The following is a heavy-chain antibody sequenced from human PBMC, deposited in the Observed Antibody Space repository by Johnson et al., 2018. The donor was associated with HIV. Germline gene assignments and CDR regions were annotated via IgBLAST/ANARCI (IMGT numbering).Heavy chain of an antibody. CDR2: ISGNGGTT. V-gene: IGHV3-23*04. Sequence: VQLVESGGGLVQPGGSLRLSCAASGFTFSSYAMSWVRQAPGKGLEWGSVISGNGGTTYYADSVKGRFTISRDNSKNTLFLQMNSLRAEDTAVYFCAKDRTSWGFDAFDLWGQGTMVTVSS. CDR1: GFTFSSYA. J-gene: IGHJ3*01. CDR3: AKDRTSWGFDAFDL. D-gene: IGHD3-16*01.